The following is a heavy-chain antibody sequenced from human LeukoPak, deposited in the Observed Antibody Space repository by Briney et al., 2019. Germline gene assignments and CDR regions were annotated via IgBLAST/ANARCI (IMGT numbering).Heavy chain of an antibody. D-gene: IGHD2-21*01. CDR1: GDSTGTYY. V-gene: IGHV4-4*07. CDR3: ARRSVVVSAGDAFDI. CDR2: IHNSGRT. Sequence: SETLSLTCTVSGDSTGTYYWSWIRQPAGKGLEWIGRIHNSGRTDYNSSLKSRVTMSLDTSKNQVSLKVTSVTAADTAMYYCARRSVVVSAGDAFDIWGQGTMVTVSS. J-gene: IGHJ3*02.